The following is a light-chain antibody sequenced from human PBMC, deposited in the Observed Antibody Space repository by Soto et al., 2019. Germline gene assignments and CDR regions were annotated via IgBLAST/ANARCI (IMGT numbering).Light chain of an antibody. V-gene: IGLV2-14*03. Sequence: QSALTQPASVSDSPGQSITISCTGTSSDVGGSNFVSWYQQHPGKPPKLIIYDVANRPSGVSNRFSGSKSGSTASLIISRLQTEDEADYYCVSYTRSRSYVFGTGTKLTVL. CDR1: SSDVGGSNF. CDR3: VSYTRSRSYV. CDR2: DVA. J-gene: IGLJ1*01.